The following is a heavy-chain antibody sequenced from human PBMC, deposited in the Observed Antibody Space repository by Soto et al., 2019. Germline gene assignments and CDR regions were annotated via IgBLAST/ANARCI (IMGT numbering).Heavy chain of an antibody. CDR2: IYYSGSS. CDR1: GGSISSINDY. CDR3: ARHEYYAWGSYS. J-gene: IGHJ5*02. D-gene: IGHD3-16*01. Sequence: QLQLQESGPGLVKPSETLSLTCTVSGGSISSINDYWGWIRQPPGKGLEWIGSIYYSGSSYYNPSLKSRVTISVDTSKNQFSLKLNSVTAADTAVYYCARHEYYAWGSYSWGQGTLVTVSS. V-gene: IGHV4-39*01.